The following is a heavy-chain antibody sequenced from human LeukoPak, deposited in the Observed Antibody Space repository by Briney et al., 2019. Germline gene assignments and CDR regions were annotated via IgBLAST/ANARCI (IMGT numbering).Heavy chain of an antibody. CDR1: GGSISSGGYY. Sequence: SETLSLTCTVSGGSISSGGYYWSWIRQHPGKGLEWIGYIYYSGSTYYNPSLKSRVTISVDTSKNQFSLKLSSVTAADTAVYYCARAKLTNYYYGMDVWAKGPRSPSP. V-gene: IGHV4-31*03. CDR2: IYYSGST. D-gene: IGHD3-9*01. CDR3: ARAKLTNYYYGMDV. J-gene: IGHJ6*02.